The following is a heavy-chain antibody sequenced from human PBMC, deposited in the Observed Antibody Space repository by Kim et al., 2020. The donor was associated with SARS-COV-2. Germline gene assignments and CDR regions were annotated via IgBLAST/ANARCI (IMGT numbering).Heavy chain of an antibody. Sequence: GGSLRLSCAASGFTFRSSDMHWVRKATGTGLEWVSVIGTAGDTYYPESVKGRFTIFRENAKNSLYLQRNSLIAGDTAGYYCARGNGFLNYYYYMDVWGKG. CDR2: IGTAGDT. V-gene: IGHV3-13*01. CDR1: GFTFRSSD. D-gene: IGHD2-8*01. CDR3: ARGNGFLNYYYYMDV. J-gene: IGHJ6*03.